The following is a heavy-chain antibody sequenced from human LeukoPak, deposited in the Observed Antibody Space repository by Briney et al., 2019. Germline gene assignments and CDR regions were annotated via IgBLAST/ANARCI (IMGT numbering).Heavy chain of an antibody. CDR3: AKESQPWAPDY. D-gene: IGHD7-27*01. CDR1: GFTFTSYW. V-gene: IGHV3-23*01. J-gene: IGHJ4*02. Sequence: GGSLRFSCAASGFTFTSYWMSWVRQAPGKGLEWVSAISGSGGSTYYADSVKGRFTISRDNSKNTVDLQMNSLRAEDTAVYYCAKESQPWAPDYWGQGTLVTVSS. CDR2: ISGSGGST.